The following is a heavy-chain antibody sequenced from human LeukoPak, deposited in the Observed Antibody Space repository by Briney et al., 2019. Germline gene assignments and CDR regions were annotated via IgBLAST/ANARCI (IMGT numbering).Heavy chain of an antibody. CDR3: ARASGPIKKNRFDQ. J-gene: IGHJ4*02. D-gene: IGHD1-26*01. CDR1: GFTFSTYG. CDR2: IFSDGIRK. V-gene: IGHV3-30*12. Sequence: PGGSLRLSCATSGFTFSTYGMEWVRQAPGKGLEWVAIIFSDGIRKYYADSVKGRFTISRDISRSTLYLEMNSLSAEDTAVYYCARASGPIKKNRFDQWGQGTLVTVSS.